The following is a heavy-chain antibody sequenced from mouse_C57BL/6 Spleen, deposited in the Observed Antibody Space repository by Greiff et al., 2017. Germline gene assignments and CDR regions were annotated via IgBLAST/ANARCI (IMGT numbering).Heavy chain of an antibody. CDR3: TTGEYGAY. CDR1: GFNIKDDY. CDR2: IDPENGDT. J-gene: IGHJ3*01. V-gene: IGHV14-4*01. Sequence: EVQLQQSGAELVRPGASVKLSCTASGFNIKDDYMHWVKQRPEQGLEWIGWIDPENGDTEYASKFQGKATITADTSSNTAYLQLSSLTSEDTAVYYCTTGEYGAYWGQGTLVTVSA. D-gene: IGHD1-2*01.